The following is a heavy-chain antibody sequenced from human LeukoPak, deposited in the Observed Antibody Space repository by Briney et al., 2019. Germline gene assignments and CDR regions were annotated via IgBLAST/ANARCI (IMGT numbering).Heavy chain of an antibody. CDR2: IYYSGST. J-gene: IGHJ3*02. CDR1: GGSISSSSYY. V-gene: IGHV4-39*07. D-gene: IGHD6-13*01. Sequence: PSETLSLTCTVSGGSISSSSYYWGWIRQPPGKGLEWIGSIYYSGSTYYNPSLKSRVTISVDTSKNQFSLKLSSVTAADTAVYYCATGIAAAGMPGAFDIWGQGTMVTVSS. CDR3: ATGIAAAGMPGAFDI.